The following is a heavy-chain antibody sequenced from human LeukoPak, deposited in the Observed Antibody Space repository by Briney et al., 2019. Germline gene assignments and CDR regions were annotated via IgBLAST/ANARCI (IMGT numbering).Heavy chain of an antibody. V-gene: IGHV1-69*05. CDR2: IIPIFGTA. CDR3: ARGITMMDY. CDR1: GGTFSNYA. J-gene: IGHJ4*02. D-gene: IGHD3-22*01. Sequence: SVKVSCMASGGTFSNYAISWVRQAPGQGLEWMGRIIPIFGTANYAQKFQGRVTITTDESTSTTYMELSSLRSEDTAVYYCARGITMMDYWGQGTLVTVSS.